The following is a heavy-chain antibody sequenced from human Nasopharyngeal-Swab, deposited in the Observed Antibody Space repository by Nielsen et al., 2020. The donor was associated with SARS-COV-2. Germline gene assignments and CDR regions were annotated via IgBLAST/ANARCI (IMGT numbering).Heavy chain of an antibody. J-gene: IGHJ4*02. D-gene: IGHD3-3*01. CDR1: GFTFGDYA. CDR2: IRSKAYGGTT. V-gene: IGHV3-49*04. CDR3: TRYDLWSGYYPDY. Sequence: GESLKISCTASGFTFGDYAMSWVRQAPGKGLEWVGFIRSKAYGGTTEYAASVKGRFTISRDDSKSIAYLQMNSLKTEDTAVYYCTRYDLWSGYYPDYWGQGTLVTVSS.